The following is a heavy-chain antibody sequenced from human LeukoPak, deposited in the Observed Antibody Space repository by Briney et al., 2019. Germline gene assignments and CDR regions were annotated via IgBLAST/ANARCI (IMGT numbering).Heavy chain of an antibody. CDR1: GFTFSSYG. Sequence: PGWSLRLSCAASGFTFSSYGMHWVRQAPGKGLEWVAVISYDGSNKYYADSVKGRFTISRDNSKNTLYLQMNSLRAEDTAVYYRATGITGTTVGPRDYWGQGTLVTVSS. V-gene: IGHV3-30*03. CDR2: ISYDGSNK. D-gene: IGHD1-7*01. J-gene: IGHJ4*02. CDR3: ATGITGTTVGPRDY.